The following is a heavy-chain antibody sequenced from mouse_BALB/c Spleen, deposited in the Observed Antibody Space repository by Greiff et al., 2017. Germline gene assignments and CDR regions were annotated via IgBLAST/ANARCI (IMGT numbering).Heavy chain of an antibody. J-gene: IGHJ4*01. CDR3: ARVFYYDYGYAMDY. V-gene: IGHV5-4*02. Sequence: EVMLVESGGGLVKPGGSLTLSCAASGFTFSDYYMYWVRQTPEKRLEWVATISDGGSYTYYPDSVKGRFTISRDNAKNNLYLQMSSLKSEDTAMYYGARVFYYDYGYAMDYWGQGTSVTVSS. D-gene: IGHD2-4*01. CDR2: ISDGGSYT. CDR1: GFTFSDYY.